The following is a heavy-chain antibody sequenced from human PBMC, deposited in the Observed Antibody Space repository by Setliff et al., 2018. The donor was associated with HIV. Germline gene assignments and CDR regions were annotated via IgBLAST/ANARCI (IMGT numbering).Heavy chain of an antibody. Sequence: ASVKVSCKASGYTLTGYYMHWVRQAPGQGLEWMGWINPNSGGTNYAQKFQGWVTMTRDTSISTAYMELSRLRSDDTAVYYCARAYGDYAAEYFQHWGQGTLVTVSS. CDR2: INPNSGGT. J-gene: IGHJ1*01. V-gene: IGHV1-2*04. CDR1: GYTLTGYY. D-gene: IGHD4-17*01. CDR3: ARAYGDYAAEYFQH.